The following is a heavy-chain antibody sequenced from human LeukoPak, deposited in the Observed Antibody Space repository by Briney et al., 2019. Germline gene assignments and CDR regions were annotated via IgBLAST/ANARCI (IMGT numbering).Heavy chain of an antibody. CDR3: ARTGEEANFDY. CDR2: IYYSGST. V-gene: IGHV4-59*12. D-gene: IGHD7-27*01. Sequence: PSETLSLTCTVSGGSISSYYWSWIRQPPGKGLEWIGYIYYSGSTYYNPSLMSRVTISVDTSKNQFSLKLSSVTAADTAVYYCARTGEEANFDYWGQGTLVTVSS. J-gene: IGHJ4*02. CDR1: GGSISSYY.